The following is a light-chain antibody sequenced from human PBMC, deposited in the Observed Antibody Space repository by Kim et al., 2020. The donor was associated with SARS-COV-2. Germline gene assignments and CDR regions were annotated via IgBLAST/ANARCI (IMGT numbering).Light chain of an antibody. CDR1: RSNIGAGYG. Sequence: QAVVTQPPSVSGAPGQRVTISCTGSRSNIGAGYGVHWYQQLPGTAPKLLIQGNSDRPSGVPDRFSGSKSGTSASLAITGLQAEDEADYYCQSYDTSLSARVFGGGTQLTVL. J-gene: IGLJ3*02. V-gene: IGLV1-40*01. CDR2: GNS. CDR3: QSYDTSLSARV.